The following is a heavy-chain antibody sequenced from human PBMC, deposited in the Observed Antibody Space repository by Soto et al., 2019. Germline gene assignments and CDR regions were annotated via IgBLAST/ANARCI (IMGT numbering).Heavy chain of an antibody. CDR2: IIPIFGTA. D-gene: IGHD3-22*01. V-gene: IGHV1-69*01. CDR3: ARFHGGGYYDSSGYYQIRYFDY. Sequence: QVQLVQSGAEVKKPGSSVKVSCKASGGTFSSYAISWVRQAPGQGLEWMGGIIPIFGTANYAQKFQGRVTITADESTSTAYMELSSLRSEDTAVYYCARFHGGGYYDSSGYYQIRYFDYWGQGTLVTVSS. J-gene: IGHJ4*02. CDR1: GGTFSSYA.